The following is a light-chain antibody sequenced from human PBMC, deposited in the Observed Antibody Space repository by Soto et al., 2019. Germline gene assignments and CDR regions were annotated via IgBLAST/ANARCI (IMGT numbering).Light chain of an antibody. CDR2: AAS. J-gene: IGKJ1*01. CDR1: QGISKY. V-gene: IGKV1-27*01. CDR3: QKYSSAPRT. Sequence: DIQMTQSPSSLSASVGDRVTITCRAGQGISKYFAWYQQKPGKVPKLLIYAASTLQSGVPSRFSGSGSGTDFTLPISSLQPEVVATYYCQKYSSAPRTFGPYTQVEI.